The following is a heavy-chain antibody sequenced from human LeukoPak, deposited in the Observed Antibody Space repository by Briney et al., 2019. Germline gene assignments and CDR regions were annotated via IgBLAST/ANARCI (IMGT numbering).Heavy chain of an antibody. V-gene: IGHV3-7*05. D-gene: IGHD3-22*01. CDR1: GFIFSTYW. CDR3: ARGHYYDSSGYYVGNDFDY. Sequence: PGGSLRLSCAASGFIFSTYWMSWVRQAPGKGLEWVANIKKDGSEKHYVDSVKGRFTISRDDAKNSLYLQMNSLRAEDTAVYYCARGHYYDSSGYYVGNDFDYWGQGTLVTVSS. CDR2: IKKDGSEK. J-gene: IGHJ4*02.